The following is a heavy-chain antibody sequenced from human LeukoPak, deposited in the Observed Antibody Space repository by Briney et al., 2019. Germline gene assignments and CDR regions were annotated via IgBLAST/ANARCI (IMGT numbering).Heavy chain of an antibody. Sequence: SKTLSLTCTVSGGSISSGSYYWSWIRQPAGKGLEWIGRIYTSGSTNYNPSLKSRVTISVDTSKNQFSLKLSSVTAADTAVYYCARSLGVTITQYGMDVWGQGTTVTVSS. D-gene: IGHD5-12*01. CDR3: ARSLGVTITQYGMDV. J-gene: IGHJ6*02. CDR1: GGSISSGSYY. CDR2: IYTSGST. V-gene: IGHV4-61*02.